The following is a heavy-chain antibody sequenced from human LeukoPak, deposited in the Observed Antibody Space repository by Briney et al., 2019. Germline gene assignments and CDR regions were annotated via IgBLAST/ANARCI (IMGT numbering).Heavy chain of an antibody. V-gene: IGHV7-4-1*02. CDR2: INTNTGNP. CDR3: ARVESSSWYGSGVDV. CDR1: GYTFTSYA. J-gene: IGHJ6*02. Sequence: ASVKGSCKASGYTFTSYAMNWVRQAPGQGLEWMRWINTNTGNPTYAQGFTGRFVFSLDTSVSTAYLQISSLKAEDTAVYYCARVESSSWYGSGVDVWGQGTTVTVSS. D-gene: IGHD6-13*01.